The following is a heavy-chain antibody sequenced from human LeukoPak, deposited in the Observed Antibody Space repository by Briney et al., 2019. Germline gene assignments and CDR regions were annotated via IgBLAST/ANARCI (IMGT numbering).Heavy chain of an antibody. Sequence: SETLSLTCTISGGSISGYYWSWIRQPAGKGLEWIGRILSRGTTNYNPSLKSRVTMSVDTSKNQFSLKLSSVTAADTAVYYRARDHNGGFDPWGQGTLVTVSS. J-gene: IGHJ5*02. CDR3: ARDHNGGFDP. D-gene: IGHD1-1*01. CDR2: ILSRGTT. CDR1: GGSISGYY. V-gene: IGHV4-4*07.